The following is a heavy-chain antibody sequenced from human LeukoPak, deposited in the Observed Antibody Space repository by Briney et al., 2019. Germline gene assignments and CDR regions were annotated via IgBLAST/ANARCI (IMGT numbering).Heavy chain of an antibody. V-gene: IGHV4-4*07. Sequence: SETLSLTCAVYGGSFSPYYWNWIRQPAGKGLEWIGRLYPSGSSDYNPSLKSRVSISVGTSNNQFSLRVTSVTAADTAIYYCARDLSGSLYFDYWGQGILVTVSA. CDR3: ARDLSGSLYFDY. D-gene: IGHD3-10*01. J-gene: IGHJ4*02. CDR2: LYPSGSS. CDR1: GGSFSPYY.